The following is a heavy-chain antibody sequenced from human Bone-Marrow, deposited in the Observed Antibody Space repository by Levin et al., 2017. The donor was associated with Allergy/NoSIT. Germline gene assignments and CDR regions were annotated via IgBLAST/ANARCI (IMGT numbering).Heavy chain of an antibody. J-gene: IGHJ4*02. CDR1: GFTFSDYY. V-gene: IGHV3-11*01. CDR2: IYSSGAFTT. D-gene: IGHD5-18*01. Sequence: PGGSLRLSCAASGFTFSDYYMSWIRQAPGKGLEWVSYIYSSGAFTTYYADSVKGRFTITRDNDRKSVYLEMHSLRAEDTAVYYCARDYGYGFDYWGQGTLVAVSS. CDR3: ARDYGYGFDY.